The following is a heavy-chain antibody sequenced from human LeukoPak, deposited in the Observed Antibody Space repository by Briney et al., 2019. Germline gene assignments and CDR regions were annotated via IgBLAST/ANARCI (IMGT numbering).Heavy chain of an antibody. CDR2: ISGSGGST. D-gene: IGHD3-16*01. CDR3: AKDRPYYDYVWGRLSY. Sequence: PGGSLRLSCAASGFTFSSYAMSWVRQAPGKGLEWVSAISGSGGSTYYADSVKGRFTISRDNSKNTLYLQMNSLRAEDTAVYYCAKDRPYYDYVWGRLSYWGQGTLVTVSS. V-gene: IGHV3-23*01. J-gene: IGHJ4*02. CDR1: GFTFSSYA.